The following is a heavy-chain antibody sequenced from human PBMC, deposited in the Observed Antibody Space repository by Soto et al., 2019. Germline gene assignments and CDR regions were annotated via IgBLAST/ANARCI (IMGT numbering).Heavy chain of an antibody. D-gene: IGHD2-2*01. CDR1: GYTFTSYG. V-gene: IGHV1-18*01. J-gene: IGHJ4*02. Sequence: QVQLVQSGAEVKKPGASVKVSCKASGYTFTSYGISWVRQAPGQGLEWMGWISAYNGNTNYAQKLQGRVTMTTDTSTSTAYMDLSSLRSDDTAVYYCARWEDIVVVPAAMFDYWGQGTLVTVSS. CDR3: ARWEDIVVVPAAMFDY. CDR2: ISAYNGNT.